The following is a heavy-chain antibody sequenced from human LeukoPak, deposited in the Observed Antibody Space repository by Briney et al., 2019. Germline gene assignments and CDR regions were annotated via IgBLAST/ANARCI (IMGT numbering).Heavy chain of an antibody. J-gene: IGHJ6*03. Sequence: GGSLRLSCAASGFTFNTYAMNWVRQAPGKGLEWVSAITGSGDSTYYAASVKGRFTISRDNSKNTLYLQMSSLRAEDTAVYYCAKKGASGYYYYYMDVWGKGTTVTVSS. CDR2: ITGSGDST. V-gene: IGHV3-23*01. D-gene: IGHD3-10*01. CDR1: GFTFNTYA. CDR3: AKKGASGYYYYYMDV.